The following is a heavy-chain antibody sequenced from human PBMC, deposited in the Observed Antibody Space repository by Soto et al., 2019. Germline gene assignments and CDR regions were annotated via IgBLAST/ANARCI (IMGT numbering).Heavy chain of an antibody. CDR2: IYNGGST. J-gene: IGHJ4*02. CDR1: GDSVSSVGFH. CDR3: ARAPVGLDTISYFDY. D-gene: IGHD3-3*01. Sequence: LSLTCTVSGDSVSSVGFHWAWLRRPPGKGLEWIGYIYNGGSTYYRPSLESRTHMSLDATRNHYSLRLTSVTAADTAVYFCARAPVGLDTISYFDYWGQGKLVTVSS. V-gene: IGHV4-30-4*01.